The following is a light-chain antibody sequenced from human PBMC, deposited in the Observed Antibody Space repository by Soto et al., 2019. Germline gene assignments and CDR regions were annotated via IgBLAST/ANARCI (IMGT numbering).Light chain of an antibody. CDR1: QNVGNN. V-gene: IGKV3-11*01. CDR2: DAS. J-gene: IGKJ1*01. CDR3: QQRSNWPRT. Sequence: IVMTQSPATLSVSPGERATLSCRASQNVGNNLAWYQQKPGQAPRLLIYDASNRATGIPARFSGSGSGTDFTLTISSLEPEDFAVYYCQQRSNWPRTFGQGTKVDIK.